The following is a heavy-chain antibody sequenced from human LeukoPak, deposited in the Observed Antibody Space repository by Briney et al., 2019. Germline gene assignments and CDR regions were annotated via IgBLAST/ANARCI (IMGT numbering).Heavy chain of an antibody. Sequence: SETLSLTCTVSGGXISISSYYWGWIRQAPGKGLEWIGNIHYSGGTYYNPSLKSRVTISVDIPRNQFSLKLSSVTAADTAVYFCATDGKYYSSGDYWGQGTLVTVSS. V-gene: IGHV4-39*02. CDR1: GGXISISSYY. CDR3: ATDGKYYSSGDY. D-gene: IGHD6-19*01. CDR2: IHYSGGT. J-gene: IGHJ4*02.